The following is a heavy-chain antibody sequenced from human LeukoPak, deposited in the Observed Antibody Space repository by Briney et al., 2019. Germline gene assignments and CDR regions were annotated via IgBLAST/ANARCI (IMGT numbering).Heavy chain of an antibody. D-gene: IGHD6-25*01. CDR1: GFTFSEYT. V-gene: IGHV3-43*01. CDR2: ITHDGGYV. CDR3: AREKRRLVDF. J-gene: IGHJ4*02. Sequence: GGSLRLSCAASGFTFSEYTMHWIRQAPGKGLERVSLITHDGGYVVYDDSVRGRFTISRDNSRNSLYLQMDRLRTEDTALYYCAREKRRLVDFLGQGTLVTVSS.